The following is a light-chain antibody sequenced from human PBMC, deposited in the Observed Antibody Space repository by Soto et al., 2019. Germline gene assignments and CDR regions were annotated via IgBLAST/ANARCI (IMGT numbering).Light chain of an antibody. CDR1: SYNIGNNY. Sequence: QSVLTQPPSVSAAPGQTVTISCSGSSYNIGNNYVSWYQHLPGTAPKLLIYDNNKRPSGIPDRFSGSKSGASATLGITGLQTGDEADYYCGTWDSSLSAGIFGGGTKLTVL. CDR3: GTWDSSLSAGI. J-gene: IGLJ2*01. CDR2: DNN. V-gene: IGLV1-51*01.